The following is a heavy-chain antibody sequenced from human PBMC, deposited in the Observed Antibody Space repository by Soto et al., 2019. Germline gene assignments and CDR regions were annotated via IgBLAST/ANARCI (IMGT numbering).Heavy chain of an antibody. CDR2: ISWNSGSI. J-gene: IGHJ4*02. V-gene: IGHV3-9*01. D-gene: IGHD5-12*01. CDR3: AKDMNGEATFDY. Sequence: GGSLRLSCAASGFTFDDYAMHWVRQAPGKGLEWVSGISWNSGSIGYADSVKGRFTISRDNAKNSLYLQMNSLRAEDTALYYCAKDMNGEATFDYWGQGTLVTVSS. CDR1: GFTFDDYA.